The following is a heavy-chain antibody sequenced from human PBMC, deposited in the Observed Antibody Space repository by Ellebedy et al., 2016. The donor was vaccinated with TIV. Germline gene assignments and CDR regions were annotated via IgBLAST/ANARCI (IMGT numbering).Heavy chain of an antibody. V-gene: IGHV1-46*01. D-gene: IGHD2-15*01. J-gene: IGHJ3*02. CDR2: IDPSGGST. CDR1: GGVFSTYG. CDR3: ARDSGRVAASDAFDM. Sequence: ASVKVSXKASGGVFSTYGISWVRQAPGQGLEWMGVIDPSGGSTNFAQRFQGRVTMTRDTSTSTVYMELSSLRSEDTAVYYCARDSGRVAASDAFDMWGQGTLVTVSS.